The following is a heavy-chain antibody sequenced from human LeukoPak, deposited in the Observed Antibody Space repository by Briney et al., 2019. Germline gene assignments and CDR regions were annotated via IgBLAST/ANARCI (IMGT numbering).Heavy chain of an antibody. D-gene: IGHD6-13*01. CDR3: ARVGFGARIAAAGTIDY. J-gene: IGHJ4*02. CDR1: GGSISSSSYY. Sequence: SETLSLTCTVSGGSISSSSYYWSWIRQPPGKGLEWIGYIYYSGSTYYNPSLKSRVTISVDTSKNQFSLKLSSVTAADTAVYYCARVGFGARIAAAGTIDYWGQGTLVTVSS. CDR2: IYYSGST. V-gene: IGHV4-30-4*01.